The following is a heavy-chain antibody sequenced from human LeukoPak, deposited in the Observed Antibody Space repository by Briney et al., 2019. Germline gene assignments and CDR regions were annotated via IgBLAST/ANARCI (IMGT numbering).Heavy chain of an antibody. Sequence: GGSLRLSCAASGFTFNTCGMHWVRQAPGKGLEYVSGIGPDGATTYYANSVKGRFTISRDNSKSMLYLQMGSLTADDMAVYYCARGAQLTDFWGQGTLVTVSS. CDR3: ARGAQLTDF. V-gene: IGHV3-64*01. CDR1: GFTFNTCG. D-gene: IGHD6-13*01. CDR2: IGPDGATT. J-gene: IGHJ4*02.